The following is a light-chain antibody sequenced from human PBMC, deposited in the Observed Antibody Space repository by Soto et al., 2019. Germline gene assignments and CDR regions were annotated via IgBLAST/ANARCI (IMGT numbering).Light chain of an antibody. J-gene: IGKJ5*01. CDR2: DAS. CDR3: QQRSNWPPST. Sequence: EIVLTQSPATLSLSPGERATLSCRASQSVSSYVAWYQQKPGQAPRLLIYDASSGATGIPARFSGSGSGTDFTLTISSLEPEDFAVYYCQQRSNWPPSTFGQGTRLEIK. CDR1: QSVSSY. V-gene: IGKV3-11*01.